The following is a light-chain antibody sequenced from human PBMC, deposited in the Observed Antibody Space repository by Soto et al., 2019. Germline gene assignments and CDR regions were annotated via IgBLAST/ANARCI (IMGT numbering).Light chain of an antibody. CDR1: SSDVGGYDY. CDR2: EVT. CDR3: GGWDDSLSGPV. V-gene: IGLV2-8*01. J-gene: IGLJ2*01. Sequence: QSALTQPPSASGSPGQSVTISCTGTSSDVGGYDYVSWYQQHPGKAPKLMIYEVTIRPSGVSDRFSGSKSGNTASLAISGLRSEDEADYYCGGWDDSLSGPVFGGGTKLTVL.